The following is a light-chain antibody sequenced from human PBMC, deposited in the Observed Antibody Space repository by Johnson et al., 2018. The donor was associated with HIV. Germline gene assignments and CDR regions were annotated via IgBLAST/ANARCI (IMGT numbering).Light chain of an antibody. CDR3: GPWDNSLNVYV. V-gene: IGLV1-51*01. CDR2: DNN. Sequence: QSVLTQPPSVSAAPGQKVTISCSGSSSNIGNNYVSWYQQLPGTAPKLLIYDNNKRPSGIPDRFSGSKSGTSATLGITGLQAGDEADYYCGPWDNSLNVYVFVTGTKVPAL. J-gene: IGLJ1*01. CDR1: SSNIGNNY.